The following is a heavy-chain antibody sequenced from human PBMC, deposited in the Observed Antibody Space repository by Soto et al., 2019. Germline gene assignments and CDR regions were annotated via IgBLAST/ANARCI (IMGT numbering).Heavy chain of an antibody. Sequence: EVQLLESGGGLVQPGGSLRLSCAASGFTFSSYAMSWVRQAPGKGLEWVSAISGSGGSTYYADSVKGRFTISRDNSKNTLYLQMNSLRAEDTAVYYGAKDGHKLERLFDYWGQGTLVTVSS. D-gene: IGHD1-1*01. J-gene: IGHJ4*02. V-gene: IGHV3-23*01. CDR2: ISGSGGST. CDR3: AKDGHKLERLFDY. CDR1: GFTFSSYA.